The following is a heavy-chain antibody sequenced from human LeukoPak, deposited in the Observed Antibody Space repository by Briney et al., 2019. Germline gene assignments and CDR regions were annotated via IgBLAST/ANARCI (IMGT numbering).Heavy chain of an antibody. V-gene: IGHV3-23*01. CDR3: AKDESGSYYRIDAFDI. Sequence: GGSLRLSCAASGFTFSNCAMSWVRQAPGKGLEWVSAISGSGGSTYYADSVKGRFTISRDNSKNTLDLQMNSLRAEDTAVYYCAKDESGSYYRIDAFDIWGQGTMVTVSS. CDR2: ISGSGGST. D-gene: IGHD1-26*01. CDR1: GFTFSNCA. J-gene: IGHJ3*02.